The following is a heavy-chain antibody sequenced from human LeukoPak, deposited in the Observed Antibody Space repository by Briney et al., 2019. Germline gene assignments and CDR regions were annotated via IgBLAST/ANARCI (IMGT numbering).Heavy chain of an antibody. CDR3: ARGRDPALDAFDI. D-gene: IGHD2-2*01. J-gene: IGHJ3*02. Sequence: ASVKVSCKASGGILSRNPISWVRQAPGQGLEWMGGILPFFGTTNNAQKFQGRVTITADESTSTVYMELSSLRSEDTAVYYCARGRDPALDAFDIWGQGTMVTVSS. V-gene: IGHV1-69*01. CDR2: ILPFFGTT. CDR1: GGILSRNP.